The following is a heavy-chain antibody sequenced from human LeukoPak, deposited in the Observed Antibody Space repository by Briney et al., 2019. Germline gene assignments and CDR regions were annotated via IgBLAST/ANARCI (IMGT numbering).Heavy chain of an antibody. CDR2: IRYDGSNK. V-gene: IGHV3-30*02. D-gene: IGHD3-3*01. Sequence: GGSLRLSCAASGFTFSSYGMHWVRQAPGKGLEWVAFIRYDGSNKYYADSVKGRFTISRDNAKNSLYLQMNSLRAEDTAVYYCARDRYYDFWSGYSYDAFDIWGQGTMVTVSS. J-gene: IGHJ3*02. CDR1: GFTFSSYG. CDR3: ARDRYYDFWSGYSYDAFDI.